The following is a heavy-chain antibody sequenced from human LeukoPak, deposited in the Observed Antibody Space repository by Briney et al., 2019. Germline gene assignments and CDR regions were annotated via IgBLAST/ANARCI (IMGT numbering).Heavy chain of an antibody. V-gene: IGHV4-59*01. Sequence: SETLSLTCTVSGGSISGYYWSGIRQPPRKGLEWIGYIYSSGSTKYDPSLESRVTISLDTSKNQVSLNLSSVTAADTAIYFCARGHYDLAPWGQGILVTVSS. J-gene: IGHJ5*02. D-gene: IGHD4-17*01. CDR1: GGSISGYY. CDR2: IYSSGST. CDR3: ARGHYDLAP.